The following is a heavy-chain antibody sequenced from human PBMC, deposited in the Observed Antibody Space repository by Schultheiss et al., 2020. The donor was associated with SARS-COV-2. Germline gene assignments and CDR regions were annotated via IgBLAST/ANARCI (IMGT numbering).Heavy chain of an antibody. J-gene: IGHJ5*02. CDR1: GDSFSSSSYY. D-gene: IGHD2-15*01. V-gene: IGHV4-39*07. CDR2: MYYTGST. CDR3: ARVGYCSGGSCYWFDP. Sequence: SETLSLTCTVSGDSFSSSSYYWGWIRQPPEKGLEWLVSMYYTGSTYYNPSVKSRVTISVDRSKNQFSLKLSSVTAADTAVYYCARVGYCSGGSCYWFDPLGQGTLVTFYS.